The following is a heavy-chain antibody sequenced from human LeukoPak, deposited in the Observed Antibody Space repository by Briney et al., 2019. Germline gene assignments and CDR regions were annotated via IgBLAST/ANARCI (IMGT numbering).Heavy chain of an antibody. CDR3: ARGYCSSTSCYPRAFDI. CDR1: GGSISSGGYS. V-gene: IGHV4-30-2*01. D-gene: IGHD2-2*01. CDR2: IYHSGST. J-gene: IGHJ3*02. Sequence: SQTLSLTCAVSGGSISSGGYSWSWIRQPPGKGLEWIGYIYHSGSTYYNPSLKSRVTISVDRSKNQFSPKLSSVTAADTAVYYCARGYCSSTSCYPRAFDIWGQGTMVTVSS.